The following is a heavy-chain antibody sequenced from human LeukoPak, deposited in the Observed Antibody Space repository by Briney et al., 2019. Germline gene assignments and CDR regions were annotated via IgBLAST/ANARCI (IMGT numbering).Heavy chain of an antibody. CDR3: ARDPRGTVTHDAFAI. D-gene: IGHD4-17*01. Sequence: PSETLSLTCTVSGGSISSYYWSWIRQPPGRGLEWIGYIYYTGSPNYNPSLKRRVTISVDTSKNQFSLKLSSVTAADTAVYYCARDPRGTVTHDAFAIWGQGTMVTVSS. CDR1: GGSISSYY. J-gene: IGHJ3*02. V-gene: IGHV4-59*01. CDR2: IYYTGSP.